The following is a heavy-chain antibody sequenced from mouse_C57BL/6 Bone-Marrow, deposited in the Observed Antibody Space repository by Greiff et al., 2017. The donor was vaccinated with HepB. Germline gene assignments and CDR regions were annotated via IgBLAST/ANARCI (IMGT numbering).Heavy chain of an antibody. CDR3: ARDGITTVVAPDY. D-gene: IGHD1-1*01. V-gene: IGHV5-4*01. Sequence: DVHLVESGGGLVKPGGSLKLSCAASGFTFSSYAMSWVRQTPEKRLEWVATISDGGSYTYYPDNVKGRFTISRDNAKNNLYLQMSHLKSEDTAMYYCARDGITTVVAPDYWGQGTTLTVSS. J-gene: IGHJ2*01. CDR2: ISDGGSYT. CDR1: GFTFSSYA.